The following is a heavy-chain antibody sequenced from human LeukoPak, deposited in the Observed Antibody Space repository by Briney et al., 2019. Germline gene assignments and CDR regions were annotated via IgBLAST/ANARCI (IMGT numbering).Heavy chain of an antibody. CDR2: IKSKPDGGTT. CDR3: AKEDYGDYVFDY. Sequence: PGGSLRLSCAASGFIFSNTYMNWVRQAPGKGLEWVGRIKSKPDGGTTDYATPVKGRFTISRDDSKNTVYLQMNSLRAEDTAVYYCAKEDYGDYVFDYWGQGTLVTVSS. CDR1: GFIFSNTY. J-gene: IGHJ4*02. D-gene: IGHD4-17*01. V-gene: IGHV3-15*01.